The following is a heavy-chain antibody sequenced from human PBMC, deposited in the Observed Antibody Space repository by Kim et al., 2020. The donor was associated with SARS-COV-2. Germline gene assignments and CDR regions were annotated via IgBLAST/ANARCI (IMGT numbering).Heavy chain of an antibody. CDR2: INHSGST. D-gene: IGHD3-9*01. CDR3: ARGHYDILTGYPN. CDR1: GGSFSGYY. Sequence: SETLSLTCAVYGGSFSGYYWSWIRQPPGKGLEWIGEINHSGSTNYNPSLKSRVTISVDTSKNQFSLKLSSVTAADTAVYYCARGHYDILTGYPNWGQGTLVTVSS. J-gene: IGHJ4*02. V-gene: IGHV4-34*01.